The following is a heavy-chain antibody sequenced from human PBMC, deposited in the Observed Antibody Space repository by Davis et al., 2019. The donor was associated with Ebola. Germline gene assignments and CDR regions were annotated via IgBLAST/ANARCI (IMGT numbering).Heavy chain of an antibody. Sequence: ASVKVSCKASGYTFTSYYMHWVRQAPGKGLEWMGIINPRGGSTSYAQKFQGRVTMSRDTATSTVYKVLSSLRSEDTAVYYCARDLGGDFWSGYYLDFYYYYYYMDVWGKRTTVTVSS. J-gene: IGHJ6*03. CDR1: GYTFTSYY. CDR3: ARDLGGDFWSGYYLDFYYYYYYMDV. D-gene: IGHD3-3*01. V-gene: IGHV1-46*01. CDR2: INPRGGST.